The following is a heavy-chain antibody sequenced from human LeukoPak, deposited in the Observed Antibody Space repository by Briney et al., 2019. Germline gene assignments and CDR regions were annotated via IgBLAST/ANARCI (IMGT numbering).Heavy chain of an antibody. Sequence: ASVKVSCKASAYTFTSYGISWVRQAPGQGLEWMGWISAYNGNTNYAQKLQGRVTMTTDTSTSTAYMELRSLRSDDTAVYYCARDLFTMVRGVIGYMDVWGKGTTVTISS. CDR3: ARDLFTMVRGVIGYMDV. D-gene: IGHD3-10*01. V-gene: IGHV1-18*01. J-gene: IGHJ6*03. CDR2: ISAYNGNT. CDR1: AYTFTSYG.